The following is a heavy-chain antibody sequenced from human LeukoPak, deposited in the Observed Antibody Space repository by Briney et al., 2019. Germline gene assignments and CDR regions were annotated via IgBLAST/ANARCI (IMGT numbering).Heavy chain of an antibody. Sequence: PGGSLRLSCAASGFTVSSNYMSWVRQAPGKGLEWVSVIYSGGSTYYADSVKGRFTISRDNSKNTLYLQMNSLGAEDTAVYYCARNVPYYYYMDVWGKGTTVTVSS. CDR2: IYSGGST. J-gene: IGHJ6*03. D-gene: IGHD2-2*01. V-gene: IGHV3-66*02. CDR3: ARNVPYYYYMDV. CDR1: GFTVSSNY.